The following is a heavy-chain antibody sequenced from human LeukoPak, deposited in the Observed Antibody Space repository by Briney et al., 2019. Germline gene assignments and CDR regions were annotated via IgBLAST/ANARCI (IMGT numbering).Heavy chain of an antibody. J-gene: IGHJ6*02. CDR1: GFTFSSYW. CDR2: IKQDGSEK. V-gene: IGHV3-7*01. D-gene: IGHD4-17*01. Sequence: PGGSLRLSCAASGFTFSSYWMSWVRQAPGKGLEWVANIKQDGSEKYYVDSVKGRFTISRDNAKNSLYPQMNSLRAEDTAVYYCARFVKTVTTFPSHYYYYGMDVWGQGTTVTVSS. CDR3: ARFVKTVTTFPSHYYYYGMDV.